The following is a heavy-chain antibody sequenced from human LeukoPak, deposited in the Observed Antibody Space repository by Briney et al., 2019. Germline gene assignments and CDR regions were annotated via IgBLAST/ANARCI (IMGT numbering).Heavy chain of an antibody. CDR1: GGTFSSYA. CDR2: IIPIFGTA. CDR3: AKDSGFVTGYYIPDY. Sequence: SVKVSCKASGGTFSSYAISWVRQAPGQGLEWMGRIIPIFGTANYAQKFQGRVTITTDESTSTAYMELSSLRSEDTAVYYCAKDSGFVTGYYIPDYWGQGTLVNVSS. D-gene: IGHD3-9*01. V-gene: IGHV1-69*05. J-gene: IGHJ4*02.